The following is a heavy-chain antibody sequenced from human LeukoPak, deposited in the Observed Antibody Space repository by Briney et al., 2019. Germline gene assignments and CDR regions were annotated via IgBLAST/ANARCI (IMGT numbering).Heavy chain of an antibody. Sequence: SETLPLTCAVYGGSFSGYYWSWIRQPPGKGLEWIGEINHSGSTNYNPSLKSRVTISVDTSKNQFSLKLSSVTAADTAVYYCARAPGYSSSSGGLDPWGQGTLVTVSS. V-gene: IGHV4-34*01. CDR2: INHSGST. J-gene: IGHJ5*02. CDR1: GGSFSGYY. D-gene: IGHD6-6*01. CDR3: ARAPGYSSSSGGLDP.